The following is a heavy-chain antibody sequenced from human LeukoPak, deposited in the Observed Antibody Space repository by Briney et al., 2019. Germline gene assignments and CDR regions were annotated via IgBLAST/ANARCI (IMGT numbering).Heavy chain of an antibody. D-gene: IGHD2-15*01. Sequence: VASVKVSCKASGGXFSSYAISWVRQAPGQGLEWMGGIIPIFGTANYAQKFQGRVTITADESTSTAYMELSSLRSEDTAVYYCARALSGPRLFFDIWGQGTMVTVSS. J-gene: IGHJ3*02. CDR2: IIPIFGTA. CDR1: GGXFSSYA. V-gene: IGHV1-69*13. CDR3: ARALSGPRLFFDI.